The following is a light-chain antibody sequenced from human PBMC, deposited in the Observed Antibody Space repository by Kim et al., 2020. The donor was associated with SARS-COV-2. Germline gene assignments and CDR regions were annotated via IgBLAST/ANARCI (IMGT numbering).Light chain of an antibody. CDR2: GAS. Sequence: EIVLTQSPGTLSLSPGERVTLSCRASHPISHNYLAWYQQKPGQAPRLLIYGASYRAIGVPDRFSASGSGTDFTLTISRLVPEDFAVFYCHHYGSSPFSFGQGTRLEIK. CDR1: HPISHNY. J-gene: IGKJ5*01. V-gene: IGKV3-20*01. CDR3: HHYGSSPFS.